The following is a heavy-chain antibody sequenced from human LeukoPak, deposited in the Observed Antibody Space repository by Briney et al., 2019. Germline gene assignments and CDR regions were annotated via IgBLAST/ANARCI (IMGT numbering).Heavy chain of an antibody. CDR2: IYHSGST. D-gene: IGHD3-10*01. CDR1: GGSISSGGYS. V-gene: IGHV4-30-2*01. CDR3: ARVNYYGSGSNWFDP. J-gene: IGHJ5*02. Sequence: SQTLSLTCAVSGGSISSGGYSWSWIRQPPGKGLEWIGYIYHSGSTYYNPSLKSRVTISVDRSKNQISLKLSSVTAADTAVYYCARVNYYGSGSNWFDPWGQGTLVTVSS.